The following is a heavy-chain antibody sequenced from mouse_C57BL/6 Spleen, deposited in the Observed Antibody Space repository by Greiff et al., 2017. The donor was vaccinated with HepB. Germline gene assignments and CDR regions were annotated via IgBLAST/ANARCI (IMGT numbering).Heavy chain of an antibody. CDR2: IDPSDSYT. V-gene: IGHV1-69*01. CDR3: ARYDTTMDY. Sequence: QVQLKQSGAELVMPGASVKLSCKASGYTFTSYWMHWVKQRPGQGLEWIGEIDPSDSYTNYNQKFKGKSTLTVDKSSSTAYMQLSSLTSEDSAVYYCARYDTTMDYWGQRTSVTVSS. J-gene: IGHJ4*01. CDR1: GYTFTSYW. D-gene: IGHD2-3*01.